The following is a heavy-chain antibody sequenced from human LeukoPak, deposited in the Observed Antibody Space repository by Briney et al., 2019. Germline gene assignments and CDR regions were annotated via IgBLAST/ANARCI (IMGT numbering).Heavy chain of an antibody. CDR1: GGTFSIYA. CDR2: IIPIFGTA. V-gene: IGHV1-69*05. Sequence: SVTVSFTSSGGTFSIYAISWVRQAPGQGLEWMGGIIPIFGTANYAQKFQGRVTITTDESTSTAYMELSSLRSEDTAVYYCARGEPGDSSGYYVWGQGTLVTVSS. J-gene: IGHJ4*02. D-gene: IGHD3-22*01. CDR3: ARGEPGDSSGYYV.